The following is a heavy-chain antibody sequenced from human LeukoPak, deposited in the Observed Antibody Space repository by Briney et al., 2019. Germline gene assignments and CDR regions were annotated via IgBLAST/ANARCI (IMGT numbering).Heavy chain of an antibody. V-gene: IGHV3-30*02. Sequence: GGSLRLSCAASGFTFSSYGMHWVRQAPGKGLEWVAVIWYDGSNKYYADSVKGRFTISRDNSKNTLYLQMNSLRAEDTAVYYCAKDLTTMIVVAFDYWGQGTLVTVSS. CDR1: GFTFSSYG. D-gene: IGHD3-22*01. CDR3: AKDLTTMIVVAFDY. CDR2: IWYDGSNK. J-gene: IGHJ4*02.